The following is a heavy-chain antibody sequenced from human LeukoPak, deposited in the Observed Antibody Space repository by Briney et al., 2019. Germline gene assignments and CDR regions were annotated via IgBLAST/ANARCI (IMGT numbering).Heavy chain of an antibody. D-gene: IGHD3-10*01. Sequence: GGSLRLSCAASGFTFSSYAMSWVRQAPGKGLEWVSGVSGTGGSTYYADSVKGRFTISRDNSKNTLYLQMNSLRAEDTAVYYCAKDRAGSGSPYYFDYWGQGTMVTVSS. J-gene: IGHJ4*02. CDR3: AKDRAGSGSPYYFDY. CDR2: VSGTGGST. CDR1: GFTFSSYA. V-gene: IGHV3-23*01.